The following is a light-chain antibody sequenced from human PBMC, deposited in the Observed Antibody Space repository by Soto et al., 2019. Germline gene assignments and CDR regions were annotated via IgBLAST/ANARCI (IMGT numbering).Light chain of an antibody. CDR2: DAS. CDR3: QQYNGYLWT. V-gene: IGKV1-5*01. J-gene: IGKJ1*01. Sequence: DIQMTQSPSTLSASVGDRVTITCRASQSISFWLAWYQQKPGKAPKLLIYDASTLESGVPSRFSGSRSGTEFTLTVSSLQPDDFATYYCQQYNGYLWTFGQGTKVEIK. CDR1: QSISFW.